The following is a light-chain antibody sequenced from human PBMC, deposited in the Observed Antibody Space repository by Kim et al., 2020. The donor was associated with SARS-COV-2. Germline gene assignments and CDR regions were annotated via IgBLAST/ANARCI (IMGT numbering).Light chain of an antibody. CDR1: KLEDKN. J-gene: IGLJ3*02. V-gene: IGLV3-1*01. CDR2: QDT. CDR3: QTWDSTTVV. Sequence: SVSPRQTASISWSGDKLEDKNAYWYQQKPGQSPVLVIYQDTKRPSGIPERFSGSNSGNTATLTISGTQIMDEADYYCQTWDSTTVVFGGGTQLTVL.